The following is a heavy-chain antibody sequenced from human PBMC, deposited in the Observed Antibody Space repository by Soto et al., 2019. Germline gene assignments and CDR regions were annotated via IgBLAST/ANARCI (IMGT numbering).Heavy chain of an antibody. CDR1: GYTFTSYG. J-gene: IGHJ4*02. V-gene: IGHV1-18*01. CDR3: ARVKAVAGYFDY. CDR2: ISAYNGNT. Sequence: ASVKVSCKASGYTFTSYGISWVRQAPGQGNEWIGWISAYNGNTNYAQKLQGRVTMTTDTSTSTAYMELRSLRSDDTAVYYCARVKAVAGYFDYWGQGTLVTVSS. D-gene: IGHD6-19*01.